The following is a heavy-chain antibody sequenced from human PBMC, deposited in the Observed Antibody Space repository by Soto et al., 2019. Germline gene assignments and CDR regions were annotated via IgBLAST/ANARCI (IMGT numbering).Heavy chain of an antibody. D-gene: IGHD6-13*01. J-gene: IGHJ4*02. CDR2: ISESGGST. CDR1: VFIFSDYA. CDR3: EKRSPSSSGWYSPIFDY. V-gene: IGHV3-23*01. Sequence: PGGSLRLSCSASVFIFSDYAMSWVRQAPGKGLEWVSVISESGGSTHYADSVRGRFTVSRDNSKNSLSLRMDSLRDDDTAVYFCEKRSPSSSGWYSPIFDYWGQGA.